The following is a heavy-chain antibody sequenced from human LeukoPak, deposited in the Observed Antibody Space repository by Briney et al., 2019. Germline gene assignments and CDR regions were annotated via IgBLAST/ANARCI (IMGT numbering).Heavy chain of an antibody. CDR2: IYTSGST. V-gene: IGHV4-4*07. CDR3: ARVPHSYDSSGLDDPFY. D-gene: IGHD3-22*01. CDR1: GGSISSYY. Sequence: PSETLSLTCTVSGGSISSYYWSWIRQPAGKGLEWIGRIYTSGSTNYNPSLKSRVTMSVDTSKNQFSLKLSSVTAADTAVYYCARVPHSYDSSGLDDPFYWGQGTLVTVSS. J-gene: IGHJ4*02.